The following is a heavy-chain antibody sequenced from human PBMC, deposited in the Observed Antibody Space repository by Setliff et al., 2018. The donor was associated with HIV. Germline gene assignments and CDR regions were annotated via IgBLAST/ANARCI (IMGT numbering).Heavy chain of an antibody. J-gene: IGHJ2*01. CDR2: IYYSGITY. D-gene: IGHD2-8*01. V-gene: IGHV4-31*03. CDR3: ARDGRAKEVYSHWHFDL. Sequence: PSETLSLTCTVSGGSISSGNYYWSWIRQHPGKGLEWIGNIYYSGITYYYNPSLKSRVTISVDTSKNQFSLKLTSVSAADTAVYYCARDGRAKEVYSHWHFDLWGRGTLVTVSS. CDR1: GGSISSGNYY.